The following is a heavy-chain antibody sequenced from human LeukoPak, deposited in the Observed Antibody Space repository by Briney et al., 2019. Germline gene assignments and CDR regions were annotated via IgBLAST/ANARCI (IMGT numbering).Heavy chain of an antibody. D-gene: IGHD1-26*01. Sequence: GASVKVSCKASGYTFNRFYIHWVRQARGQGLEWMGIVNPSDGYTTYAQKFQGRVTMTRDMSTGTVYMELSSLTSDDTAMYFCARDISTFSGTFPGGDHWGQGTLVTVSS. CDR2: VNPSDGYT. CDR3: ARDISTFSGTFPGGDH. J-gene: IGHJ4*02. V-gene: IGHV1-46*02. CDR1: GYTFNRFY.